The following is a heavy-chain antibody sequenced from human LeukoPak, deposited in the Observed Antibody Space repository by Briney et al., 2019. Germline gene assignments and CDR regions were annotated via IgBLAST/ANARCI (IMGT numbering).Heavy chain of an antibody. CDR1: GLSFRRYA. Sequence: QPGGSLRLSCAASGLSFRRYAMYWVRQAPGRGLEWVAVISGPGPSTVYADSVKGRFTISRDNSKNTLFLQLDSLRVEDTAIYYCAKEEMPHAFDLWGQGTMVTVSS. CDR2: ISGPGPST. CDR3: AKEEMPHAFDL. D-gene: IGHD5-24*01. V-gene: IGHV3-23*01. J-gene: IGHJ3*01.